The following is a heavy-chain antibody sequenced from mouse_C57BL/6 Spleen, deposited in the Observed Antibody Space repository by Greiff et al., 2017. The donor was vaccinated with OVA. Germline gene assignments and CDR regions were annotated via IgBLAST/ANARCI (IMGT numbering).Heavy chain of an antibody. V-gene: IGHV1-61*01. Sequence: VQLQQPGAELVRPGSSVKLSCKASGYTFTSYWMDWVKQRPGQGLEWIGNIYPSDSETHYNQKFKDKATLTVDKSSSTAYMQLSSLTSEDSAVYYCARSRSWVWYGFDYWGQGTTLTVSS. J-gene: IGHJ2*01. CDR3: ARSRSWVWYGFDY. CDR1: GYTFTSYW. D-gene: IGHD2-10*02. CDR2: IYPSDSET.